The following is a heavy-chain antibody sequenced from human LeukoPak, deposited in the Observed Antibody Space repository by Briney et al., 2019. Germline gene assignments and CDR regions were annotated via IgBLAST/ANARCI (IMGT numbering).Heavy chain of an antibody. CDR3: TWMATIFTVDY. V-gene: IGHV3-15*01. J-gene: IGHJ4*02. CDR2: IRNDRIT. CDR1: GLTFSDAW. Sequence: GESLRFSSVLSGLTFSDAWTSWVRQAPGKGLEWGGSIRNDRITNYAAPVQGSFSISRDNSKNTFYLQMNSLRTEDTGMYFCTWMATIFTVDYWGQGTLVTVSS. D-gene: IGHD5-12*01.